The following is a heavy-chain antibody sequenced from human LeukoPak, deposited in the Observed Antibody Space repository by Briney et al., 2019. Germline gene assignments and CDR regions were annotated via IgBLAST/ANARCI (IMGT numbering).Heavy chain of an antibody. CDR1: GGTFSSYA. CDR2: IIPIFGTA. Sequence: SVKVSRKASGGTFSSYAISWVRQAPGQGLEWMGGIIPIFGTANYAQKFQGRVTITADESTSTAYMELSSLRSEDTAVYYCAITTYYYDSSGYGGYFDYWGQGTLVTVSS. V-gene: IGHV1-69*13. D-gene: IGHD3-22*01. CDR3: AITTYYYDSSGYGGYFDY. J-gene: IGHJ4*02.